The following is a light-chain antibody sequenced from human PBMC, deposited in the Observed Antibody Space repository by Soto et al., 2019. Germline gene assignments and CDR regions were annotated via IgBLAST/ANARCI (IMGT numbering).Light chain of an antibody. V-gene: IGKV3-20*01. CDR3: QQYGSLSWT. CDR1: QSVSRN. Sequence: EIVVMQSPATLSVSPGGRCTLSCMAIQSVSRNLAWYQQKPGQAPMIIIFGASGRATGIPERFSGSGSGTDFTLTISRLEPEDFAVYYCQQYGSLSWTFGQGTKVDIK. CDR2: GAS. J-gene: IGKJ1*01.